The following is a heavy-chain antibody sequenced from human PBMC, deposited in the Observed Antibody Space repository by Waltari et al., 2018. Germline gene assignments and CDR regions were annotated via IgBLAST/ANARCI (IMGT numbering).Heavy chain of an antibody. CDR3: ARVGPLVGATTDWFDP. CDR2: IYHSGST. V-gene: IGHV4-59*08. J-gene: IGHJ5*02. Sequence: QVQLQESGPGLVKPSETLSLTCTVSGGSISSYYWSCIRQPPGKGLEWIGTIYHSGSTYYNPSLKSRVTISVDTSKNQFSLKLSSVTAADTAVYYCARVGPLVGATTDWFDPWGQGTLVTASS. CDR1: GGSISSYY. D-gene: IGHD1-26*01.